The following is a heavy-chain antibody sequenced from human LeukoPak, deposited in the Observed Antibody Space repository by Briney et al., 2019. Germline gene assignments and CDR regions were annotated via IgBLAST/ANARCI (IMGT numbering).Heavy chain of an antibody. CDR1: GFTFSDSA. V-gene: IGHV3-73*01. Sequence: PGGSLKLSCVASGFTFSDSAIHWVRQSSGKGLEWIGHMDKETNLYATALAASVKGRLTVSRDDSKNTAYLHMNSLKTGDTALYYCTRDSGTYNWFDPWGQGTLVTVSS. J-gene: IGHJ5*01. CDR2: MDKETNLYAT. CDR3: TRDSGTYNWFDP. D-gene: IGHD1-26*01.